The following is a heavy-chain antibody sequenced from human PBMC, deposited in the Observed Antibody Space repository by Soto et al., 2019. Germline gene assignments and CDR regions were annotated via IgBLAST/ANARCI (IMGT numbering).Heavy chain of an antibody. CDR1: GGTFSSYA. Sequence: QVQLVQSGAEVKKPGSSVNVSCKAPGGTFSSYAISWVRQAPGQGLEWMGGIIPTFGTAKYAQKFQGRVTITADESTSTGYMELSSLRSEDTAVYYCARSQGGSSSLDIYYYYYYGMDVWGQGTTVTVSS. J-gene: IGHJ6*02. V-gene: IGHV1-69*01. CDR3: ARSQGGSSSLDIYYYYYYGMDV. CDR2: IIPTFGTA. D-gene: IGHD2-15*01.